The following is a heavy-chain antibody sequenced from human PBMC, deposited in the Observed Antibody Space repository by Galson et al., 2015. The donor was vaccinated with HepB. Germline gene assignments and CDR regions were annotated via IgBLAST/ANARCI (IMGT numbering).Heavy chain of an antibody. CDR2: VSSSGSTT. D-gene: IGHD6-13*01. V-gene: IGHV3-48*03. CDR3: ARGQYTSSWYGGNQEYGMDV. J-gene: IGHJ6*02. Sequence: SSSSYYWAWLRQPPGRGLEWVSYVSSSGSTTYFADSVKGRFTISRDNAKNSLYLQMNSLRAEDTAVYYCARGQYTSSWYGGNQEYGMDVWGHGTTVTVSS. CDR1: SSSS.